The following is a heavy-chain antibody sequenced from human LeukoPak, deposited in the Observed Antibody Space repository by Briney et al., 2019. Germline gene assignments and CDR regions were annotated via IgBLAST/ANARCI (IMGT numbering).Heavy chain of an antibody. J-gene: IGHJ6*03. Sequence: GGSLRLSCADSGFTFSSYAMSWVRQAPGKGLEWVSAISGSGGSTYYADSVKGRFTISRDNSKNTLYLQMNSLRAEDTAVYYCAKSMTTVTTLKYYYYMDVWGKGTTVTVSS. CDR2: ISGSGGST. D-gene: IGHD4-17*01. CDR3: AKSMTTVTTLKYYYYMDV. V-gene: IGHV3-23*01. CDR1: GFTFSSYA.